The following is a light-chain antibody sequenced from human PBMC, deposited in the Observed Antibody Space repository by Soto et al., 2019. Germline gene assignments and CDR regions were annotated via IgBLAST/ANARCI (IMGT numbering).Light chain of an antibody. J-gene: IGKJ5*01. Sequence: LSLSTEERATLYCRPSESLRGSHLAWYQQKPGQSPRLLIYGASSRATGIPDRFSGSGSGTDFTLTICFLEAEDCARYYCQVYGSPPIPFSQGTRPAIK. CDR1: ESLRGSH. V-gene: IGKV3-20*01. CDR2: GAS. CDR3: QVYGSPPIP.